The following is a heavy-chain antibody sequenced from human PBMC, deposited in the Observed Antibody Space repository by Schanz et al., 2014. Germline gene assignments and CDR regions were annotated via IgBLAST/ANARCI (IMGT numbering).Heavy chain of an antibody. Sequence: QVQLVESGGGLVKPGGSLRLSCAASGFIFNDYYMNWIRQAPGKGLEWLSYISRDGTTSYYADSVKGRFTISRDNSKNTLYLQINSLRTEDTAVFYCAKGLGTRSNNFDYWGQGTLVTVSS. CDR3: AKGLGTRSNNFDY. D-gene: IGHD6-13*01. CDR2: ISRDGTTS. J-gene: IGHJ4*02. CDR1: GFIFNDYY. V-gene: IGHV3-11*04.